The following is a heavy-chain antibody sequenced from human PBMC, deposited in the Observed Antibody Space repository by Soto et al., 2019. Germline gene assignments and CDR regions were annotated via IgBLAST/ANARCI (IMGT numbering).Heavy chain of an antibody. J-gene: IGHJ5*02. CDR3: ARFVLRYFDWLSPNWFDP. CDR2: IYYSGST. Sequence: SETLSLTCTVSGGSISSYYWSWIRQPPGKGLEWIGYIYYSGSTNYNPSLKSRVTISVDTSKNQFSLKLSSVTAADTAVYYCARFVLRYFDWLSPNWFDPWGQGTLVTVSS. CDR1: GGSISSYY. V-gene: IGHV4-59*01. D-gene: IGHD3-9*01.